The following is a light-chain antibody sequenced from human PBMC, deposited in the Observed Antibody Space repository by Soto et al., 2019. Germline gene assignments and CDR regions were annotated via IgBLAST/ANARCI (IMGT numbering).Light chain of an antibody. CDR3: QSYDSSLSAWV. Sequence: QSVLTQPPSVSGAPGQRVTISCTESSSNIGAGYDVHWYQQLPGTAPKLLIYGNSNRPSGVPDRFSGSKSGNSASLAITGLQADDEADYCCQSYDSSLSAWVFGGGTKPTVL. CDR2: GNS. CDR1: SSNIGAGYD. V-gene: IGLV1-40*01. J-gene: IGLJ3*02.